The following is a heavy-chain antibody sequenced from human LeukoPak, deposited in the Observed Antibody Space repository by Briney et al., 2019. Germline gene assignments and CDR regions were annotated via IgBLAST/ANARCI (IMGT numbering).Heavy chain of an antibody. CDR3: ARAGGSSYNWFDP. J-gene: IGHJ5*02. V-gene: IGHV3-48*04. D-gene: IGHD6-13*01. CDR1: GFTFSSYS. Sequence: AGGSLRLSCAASGFTFSSYSMNWVRQAPGKGLEWVSYISSSSSTIYYADSVKGRFTISRDNAKNSLYLQMNSLRAEDTAVYYCARAGGSSYNWFDPWGQGTLVTVSS. CDR2: ISSSSSTI.